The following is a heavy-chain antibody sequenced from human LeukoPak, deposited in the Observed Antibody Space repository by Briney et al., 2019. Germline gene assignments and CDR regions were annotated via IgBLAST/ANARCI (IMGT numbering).Heavy chain of an antibody. CDR1: GGSISGYY. D-gene: IGHD6-19*01. J-gene: IGHJ4*02. Sequence: SETLSLTCTVSGGSISGYYWSWIRQPPGKGLEWIGYIYHNGGTNYNPSLQSRLTISVDTSKNQFSLKLSSVTTADTAVYYCARHLRAVAGGRYFDYWGQGTQVTVSS. V-gene: IGHV4-59*08. CDR2: IYHNGGT. CDR3: ARHLRAVAGGRYFDY.